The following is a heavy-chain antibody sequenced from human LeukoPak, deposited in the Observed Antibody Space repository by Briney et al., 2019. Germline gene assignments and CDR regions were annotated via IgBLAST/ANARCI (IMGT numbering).Heavy chain of an antibody. CDR1: GGSFTDNY. D-gene: IGHD1-14*01. CDR3: AKGGARKSDV. V-gene: IGHV4-34*01. J-gene: IGHJ2*01. Sequence: SETLSLTCAVYGGSFTDNYWTWIRQPPGKGLEWNGEINHSGVTNHSPSLKSRVTISVDTSKNQFSLKLSSVTAADTAVYYCAKGGARKSDVWGRGTLVSVSS. CDR2: INHSGVT.